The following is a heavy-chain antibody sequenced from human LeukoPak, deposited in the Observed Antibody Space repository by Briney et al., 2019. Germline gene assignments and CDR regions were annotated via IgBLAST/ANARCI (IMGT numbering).Heavy chain of an antibody. CDR2: INAGNGNT. Sequence: GASVKVSCKASGYTFTSYAMHWVRQAPGQRLEWMGWINAGNGNTKYSQKFQGRVTITRNTSASTAYMELSSLRSEDTAVYYCARSAAASYYYYYGMDVWGQGTTVTVSS. V-gene: IGHV1-3*01. CDR3: ARSAAASYYYYYGMDV. J-gene: IGHJ6*02. CDR1: GYTFTSYA. D-gene: IGHD6-13*01.